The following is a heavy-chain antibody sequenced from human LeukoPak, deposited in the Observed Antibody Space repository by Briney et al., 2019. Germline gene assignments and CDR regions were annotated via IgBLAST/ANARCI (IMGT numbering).Heavy chain of an antibody. CDR3: AKVFIQRSYYFDY. CDR2: ISGSGGST. CDR1: GFTFSSHA. J-gene: IGHJ4*02. V-gene: IGHV3-23*01. D-gene: IGHD5-18*01. Sequence: QAGGSLRLSCAASGFTFSSHAMSWVRQAPGKGLEWVSAISGSGGSTYYADSVKGRFTISRDNSKNTLYLQMNSLRAEDTAVYYCAKVFIQRSYYFDYWGQGTLVTVSS.